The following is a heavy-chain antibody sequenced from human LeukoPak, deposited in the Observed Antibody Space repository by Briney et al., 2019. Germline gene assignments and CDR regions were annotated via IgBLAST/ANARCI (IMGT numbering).Heavy chain of an antibody. Sequence: GGSLRLSCAASGFTFSSYAMSWVRQAPGKGLEWVSAISGSGGSTYYADSVKGRFTISRDNSKNTLYLQMNSLRAEDTAVYYCAKDRYSSDWYPSPIDYWGQGTLVTVSS. V-gene: IGHV3-23*01. D-gene: IGHD6-19*01. J-gene: IGHJ4*02. CDR3: AKDRYSSDWYPSPIDY. CDR2: ISGSGGST. CDR1: GFTFSSYA.